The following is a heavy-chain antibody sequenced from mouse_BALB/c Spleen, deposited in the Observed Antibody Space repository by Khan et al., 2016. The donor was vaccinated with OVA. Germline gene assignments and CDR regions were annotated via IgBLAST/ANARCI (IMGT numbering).Heavy chain of an antibody. CDR1: GFTFSNYW. J-gene: IGHJ2*01. CDR2: IRLKSDDYVT. V-gene: IGHV6-6*02. CDR3: WILL. Sequence: EVQLVASGGGLVQPGGSMKLSCVASGFTFSNYWMNWVRQSPEKGLEWVAEIRLKSDDYVTHYAVSDKGRFTISNDDSKSSVYLQINNLRAEYTGIYYCWILLWGQGTTLTVSS.